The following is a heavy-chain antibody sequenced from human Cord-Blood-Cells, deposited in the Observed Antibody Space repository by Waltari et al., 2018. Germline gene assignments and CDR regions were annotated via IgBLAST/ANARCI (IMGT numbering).Heavy chain of an antibody. CDR3: ARAPRGYSYGIDY. J-gene: IGHJ4*02. V-gene: IGHV3-7*01. D-gene: IGHD5-18*01. CDR1: GFTFSRYW. CDR2: IKQDGSEK. Sequence: EVQLVESGGGLVQPGGSLRLPCAASGFTFSRYWLLWVSRAPGKGLEWVANIKQDGSEKYYVDSVKGRFTISRDNAKNSLYLQMNSLRAEDTAVYYCARAPRGYSYGIDYWGQGTLVTVSS.